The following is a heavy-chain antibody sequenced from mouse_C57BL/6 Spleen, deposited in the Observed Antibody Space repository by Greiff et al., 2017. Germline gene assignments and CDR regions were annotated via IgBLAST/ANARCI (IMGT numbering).Heavy chain of an antibody. CDR3: ARQSNYDWFAY. V-gene: IGHV1-42*01. CDR1: GYSFTGYY. J-gene: IGHJ3*01. CDR2: INPSTGGT. D-gene: IGHD2-5*01. Sequence: EVKLQQSGPELVKPGASVKISCKASGYSFTGYYMNWVKQSPEKSLEWIGEINPSTGGTTYNQKFKAKATLTVDKSSSTAYMQLKSLTSEDSAVYYCARQSNYDWFAYWGQGTLVTVSA.